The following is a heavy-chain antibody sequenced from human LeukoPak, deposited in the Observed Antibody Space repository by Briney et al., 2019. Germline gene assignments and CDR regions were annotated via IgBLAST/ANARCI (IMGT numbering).Heavy chain of an antibody. CDR1: GGSISSYY. CDR2: IYTSGST. CDR3: ARDANELRLGYNWFDP. V-gene: IGHV4-4*07. J-gene: IGHJ5*02. Sequence: SGTLSLTCTVSGGSISSYYCSWIRQPAGKGLEWIGRIYTSGSTNYNPSLKSRVTISVDKSKNQSPLNLSSVTAADTAVYYCARDANELRLGYNWFDPWGQGTLVTVSS. D-gene: IGHD2-15*01.